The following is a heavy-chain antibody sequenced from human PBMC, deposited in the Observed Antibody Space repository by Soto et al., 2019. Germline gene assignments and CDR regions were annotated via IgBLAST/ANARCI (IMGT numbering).Heavy chain of an antibody. CDR3: ARARYFDWVSEKYYLDY. D-gene: IGHD3-9*01. CDR1: GYTFTKYG. Sequence: GASVKVSCTASGYTFTKYGIGWVRQAPGQGLEWMGWISTYNRNTNYAQKLQGRVTMTTDTSTSTAYMELRSLRSDDTAVYYCARARYFDWVSEKYYLDYWGQGTLVTVSS. V-gene: IGHV1-18*01. J-gene: IGHJ4*02. CDR2: ISTYNRNT.